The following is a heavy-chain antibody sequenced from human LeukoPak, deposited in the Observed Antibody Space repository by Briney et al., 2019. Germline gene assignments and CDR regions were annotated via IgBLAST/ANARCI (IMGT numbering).Heavy chain of an antibody. D-gene: IGHD4-23*01. V-gene: IGHV4-59*12. J-gene: IGHJ3*02. Sequence: SETLSLSCTVSGGSISSYYWSWIRQPPGKGLEWIGYIYYSGSTNYNPSLKSRVTISVDTSKNQFSLKLSSVTAADTAVYYCARRAVVTRRAFDIWGQGTMVTVSS. CDR2: IYYSGST. CDR1: GGSISSYY. CDR3: ARRAVVTRRAFDI.